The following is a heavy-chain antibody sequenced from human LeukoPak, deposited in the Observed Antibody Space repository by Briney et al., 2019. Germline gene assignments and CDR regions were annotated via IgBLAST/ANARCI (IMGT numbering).Heavy chain of an antibody. CDR3: ARGGPKVATIGFDY. J-gene: IGHJ4*02. CDR1: GFTFSSYA. V-gene: IGHV3-30*01. Sequence: SGGSLRLSCAASGFTFSSYAMYWVRQAPGKGLEWVAVISYDGSNKYYADSVKGRFTISRDNSKNTLYLQMNSLRAEDTAVYYCARGGPKVATIGFDYWGQGTLVTVSS. CDR2: ISYDGSNK. D-gene: IGHD5-12*01.